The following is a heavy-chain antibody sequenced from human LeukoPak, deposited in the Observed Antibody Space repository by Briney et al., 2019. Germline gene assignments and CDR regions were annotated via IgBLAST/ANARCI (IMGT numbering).Heavy chain of an antibody. CDR3: AKDPAWNYYDSSGYGMDV. Sequence: GGSLRLCCAASGFTFSSYGMHWVRQAPGKGLEWVAVISYDGSNKYYADSVKGRFTISRDNSKNTLYLQMNSLRAEDTAVYYCAKDPAWNYYDSSGYGMDVWGQGTTVTVSS. D-gene: IGHD3-22*01. J-gene: IGHJ6*02. CDR2: ISYDGSNK. CDR1: GFTFSSYG. V-gene: IGHV3-30*18.